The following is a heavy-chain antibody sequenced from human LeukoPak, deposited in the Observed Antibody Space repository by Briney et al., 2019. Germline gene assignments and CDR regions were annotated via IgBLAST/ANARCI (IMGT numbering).Heavy chain of an antibody. V-gene: IGHV1-8*03. D-gene: IGHD5-18*01. CDR1: GYAFNTFD. Sequence: ASVKVSCKASGYAFNTFDINWVRQATGQGLEWMGWMNPYSGNADSAQKFQCRLTITWDTSISTAYMELSSLRSEDTAVYYCARVGYSNSYDYWGQGTLVTVSS. CDR2: MNPYSGNA. J-gene: IGHJ4*02. CDR3: ARVGYSNSYDY.